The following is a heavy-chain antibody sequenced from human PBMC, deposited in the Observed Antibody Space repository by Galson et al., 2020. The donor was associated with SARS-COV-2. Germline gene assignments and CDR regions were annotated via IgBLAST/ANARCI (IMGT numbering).Heavy chain of an antibody. CDR1: GYSFSTYG. CDR2: FRGHTGKK. V-gene: IGHV1-18*04. J-gene: IGHJ4*02. CDR3: ARGSSSAASAFFDY. D-gene: IGHD3-3*01. Sequence: ASVKVSCKASGYSFSTYGIAWVRQAPGHGLEWMGWFRGHTGKKKYAQKFQDRVTMTTDTPTNTAYLELRSLRSDDTAVYYCARGSSSAASAFFDYWGQGTLVTVSS.